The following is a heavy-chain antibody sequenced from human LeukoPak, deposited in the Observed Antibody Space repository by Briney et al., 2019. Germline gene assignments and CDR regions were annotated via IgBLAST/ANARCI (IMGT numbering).Heavy chain of an antibody. CDR3: ASGLGFCSGSDCTNLVKDYYYGMNV. D-gene: IGHD2-15*01. CDR2: ITPIVDIA. Sequence: SVKVSCKASGGSFSNYAFSWVRQAPGQGLEWMGRITPIVDIATYIQKFQGKVTITANKFTSTAYMELSSLTSEDTAVYYCASGLGFCSGSDCTNLVKDYYYGMNVWGQGTTVTVSS. J-gene: IGHJ6*02. CDR1: GGSFSNYA. V-gene: IGHV1-69*04.